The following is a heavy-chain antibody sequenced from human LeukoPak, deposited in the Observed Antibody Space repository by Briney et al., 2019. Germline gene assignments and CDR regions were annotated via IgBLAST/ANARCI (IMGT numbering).Heavy chain of an antibody. V-gene: IGHV4-59*08. D-gene: IGHD6-13*01. Sequence: SETLSLTCTVSGGSISSYYWSWIRQPPGKGLEWIGYIYYSGSTNYNPSLKSRVTISVDTSKNQFSLKLSSVTAADTAVYYCARHQSIAAAAPSGPWGQGTLVTVSS. J-gene: IGHJ5*02. CDR1: GGSISSYY. CDR3: ARHQSIAAAAPSGP. CDR2: IYYSGST.